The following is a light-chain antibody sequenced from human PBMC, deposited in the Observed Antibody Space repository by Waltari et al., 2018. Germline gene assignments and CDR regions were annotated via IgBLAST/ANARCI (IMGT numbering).Light chain of an antibody. CDR2: GAT. CDR1: QSVSRN. Sequence: EIVLTQSPGTLSLSPGERATLSCMASQSVSRNLAWSQQKPGQSPRLLIYGATARATGIPERFSGGGSGTDFSLTISRLEPEDFAVDYCQHYVGLPVTFCQGTKVEIK. CDR3: QHYVGLPVT. V-gene: IGKV3-20*01. J-gene: IGKJ1*01.